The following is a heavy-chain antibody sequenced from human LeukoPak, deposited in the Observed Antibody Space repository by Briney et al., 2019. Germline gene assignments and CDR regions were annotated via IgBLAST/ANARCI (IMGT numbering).Heavy chain of an antibody. J-gene: IGHJ3*02. CDR3: AREVLYPDAFDI. CDR1: GFTFSTYT. CDR2: ISSSSSYI. V-gene: IGHV3-21*01. Sequence: GGSLRLSCAASGFTFSTYTMNWVRQAPGKGLEWVSSISSSSSYIYYADSVKGRFTISRDNAKNSLYLQMNSLRAEDTAVYYCAREVLYPDAFDIWGQGTMVTVSS.